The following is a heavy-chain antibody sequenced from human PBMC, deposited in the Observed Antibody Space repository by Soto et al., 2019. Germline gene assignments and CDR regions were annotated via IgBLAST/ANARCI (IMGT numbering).Heavy chain of an antibody. CDR2: ISWNSGSI. V-gene: IGHV3-9*01. CDR3: AKVGMRYYYYYGMDV. CDR1: GFTFDDFA. Sequence: GGSLRLSCAASGFTFDDFAMHWGRQASEKGLEWVSGISWNSGSIGYADSVKGRFTISRDNAKNSLYLQMNSLRAEDTALYYCAKVGMRYYYYYGMDVWGQGTTVTVSS. J-gene: IGHJ6*02.